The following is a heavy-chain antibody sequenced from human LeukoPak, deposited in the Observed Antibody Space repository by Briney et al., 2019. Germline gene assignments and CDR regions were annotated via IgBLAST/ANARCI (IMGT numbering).Heavy chain of an antibody. V-gene: IGHV1-18*01. D-gene: IGHD3-10*01. CDR1: GYTFTSYG. CDR2: ISAYNGNT. CDR3: ARVPGSKITMVRYDY. J-gene: IGHJ4*02. Sequence: ASVKVSCKASGYTFTSYGISWVRQAPGQGLEWMGWISAYNGNTNYAQKLQGRVTMTTDTSTSTAYMELRSLRSDDTAVYYCARVPGSKITMVRYDYWGQGTLVTVSS.